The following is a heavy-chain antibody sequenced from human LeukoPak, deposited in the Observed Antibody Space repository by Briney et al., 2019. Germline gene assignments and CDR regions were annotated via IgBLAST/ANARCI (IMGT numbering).Heavy chain of an antibody. CDR3: AREMDSSEAFDI. V-gene: IGHV1-8*01. CDR2: MNPNSGNT. Sequence: ASVKVSCKASGYTFTSYDINWVRQATGQGLEWMGWMNPNSGNTGYAQKFQGRVTMTRNTSISTAYMELSSLRSEDTAVYFCAREMDSSEAFDIWGQGTLVTVSS. CDR1: GYTFTSYD. D-gene: IGHD3-22*01. J-gene: IGHJ3*02.